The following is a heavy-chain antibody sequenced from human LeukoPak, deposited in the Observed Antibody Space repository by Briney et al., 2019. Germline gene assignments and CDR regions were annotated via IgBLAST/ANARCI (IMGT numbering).Heavy chain of an antibody. D-gene: IGHD2-2*01. CDR1: GYTFTSYG. CDR3: ASVYCSSTSCPRGDYYYGMDV. V-gene: IGHV1-18*01. CDR2: ISAYNGNT. Sequence: ASVKVSYKASGYTFTSYGISWVRQAPGQGLEWMGWISAYNGNTNYAQKLQGRVTMTTDTSTSTAYMELRSLRSDDTAVYYCASVYCSSTSCPRGDYYYGMDVWGQGTTVTVSS. J-gene: IGHJ6*02.